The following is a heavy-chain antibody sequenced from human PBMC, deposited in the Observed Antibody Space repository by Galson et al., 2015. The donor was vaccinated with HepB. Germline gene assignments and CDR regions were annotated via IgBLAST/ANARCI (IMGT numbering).Heavy chain of an antibody. V-gene: IGHV3-72*01. CDR1: GFTLSDHY. J-gene: IGHJ4*02. D-gene: IGHD4-23*01. CDR2: TRNKANSYTT. CDR3: ARRGLRWDSELEY. Sequence: SLRLSCAASGFTLSDHYMDWVRQAPGKGLEWVGRTRNKANSYTTEYAASVKGRFTVSRDDSKNSLYLQMNSLKTEDTAVYYCARRGLRWDSELEYWGQGTLVTVSS.